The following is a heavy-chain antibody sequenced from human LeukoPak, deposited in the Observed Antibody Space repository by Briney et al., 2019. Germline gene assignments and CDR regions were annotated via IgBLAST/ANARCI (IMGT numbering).Heavy chain of an antibody. D-gene: IGHD3-22*01. CDR1: GYSISSGYY. V-gene: IGHV4-38-2*02. CDR3: ARDRYYYDISGDAFDI. CDR2: IYPSGST. Sequence: PSETLSLTCTVSGYSISSGYYWGWIRQPPGKGLEWIGSIYPSGSTYYYPSLKSRVTMSVDTSKNQFSLKLSSVTAADTAVYYCARDRYYYDISGDAFDIWGRGTAVTVSS. J-gene: IGHJ3*02.